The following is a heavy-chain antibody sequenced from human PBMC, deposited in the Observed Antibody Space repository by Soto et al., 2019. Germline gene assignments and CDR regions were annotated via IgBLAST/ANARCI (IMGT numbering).Heavy chain of an antibody. CDR2: IFYSGST. Sequence: SETLSLTCTVSGGPFSRGGYYWSWIRQHPGKGLECIGYIFYSGSTNYNPSLKSRVTISVDTSKNQFSLKLSSVTAADTAVYYCARVYAYYFDYWGQGTLVTVSS. D-gene: IGHD2-8*01. V-gene: IGHV4-61*08. CDR1: GGPFSRGGYY. J-gene: IGHJ4*02. CDR3: ARVYAYYFDY.